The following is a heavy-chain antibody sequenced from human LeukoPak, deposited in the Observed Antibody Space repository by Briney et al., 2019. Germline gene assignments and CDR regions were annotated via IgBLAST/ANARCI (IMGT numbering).Heavy chain of an antibody. D-gene: IGHD3/OR15-3a*01. CDR2: ISGSDGNT. V-gene: IGHV3-23*01. CDR3: ARDPSRGLYYFDH. CDR1: GFTFSDYA. Sequence: GGSLRLSCAASGFTFSDYAMSWVRQAPGKGLEWVSTISGSDGNTYYADSVEGRFTISRDNSKNTLYLQMNSLRAEDTAVYYCARDPSRGLYYFDHWGQGTLVTVSS. J-gene: IGHJ4*02.